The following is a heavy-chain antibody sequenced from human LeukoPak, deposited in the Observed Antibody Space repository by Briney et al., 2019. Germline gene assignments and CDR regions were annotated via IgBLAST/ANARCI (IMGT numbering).Heavy chain of an antibody. V-gene: IGHV3-30*02. CDR1: GFTFSSYG. CDR2: KRSDGSNK. D-gene: IGHD3-22*01. J-gene: IGHJ4*02. Sequence: GGSLRPTCAASGFTFSSYGMHWVRQAPGKGLEWLAFKRSDGSNKYYADSVKGRFTISRDNSKNTLYLQMNSLRAEDTAVYYCAKGGSGYYSYYFDYWGQGTLVTVSS. CDR3: AKGGSGYYSYYFDY.